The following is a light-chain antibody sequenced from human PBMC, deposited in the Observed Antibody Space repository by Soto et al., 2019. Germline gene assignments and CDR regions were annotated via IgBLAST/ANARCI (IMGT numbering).Light chain of an antibody. CDR2: VGTGGIVG. V-gene: IGLV9-49*01. Sequence: QLVLTQPPSASASLGASVTLTCTLSSGYSNYKVDWYQQRPGKGPRFVMRVGTGGIVGSKGDGIPDRFSVLGSGLNRYLTIKNIQEEDESDYHCGADHGSGSNFVLFGGVTKLTVL. CDR1: SGYSNYK. CDR3: GADHGSGSNFVL. J-gene: IGLJ2*01.